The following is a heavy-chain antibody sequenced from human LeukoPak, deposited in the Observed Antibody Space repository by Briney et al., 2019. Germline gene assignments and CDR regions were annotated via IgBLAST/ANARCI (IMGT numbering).Heavy chain of an antibody. J-gene: IGHJ4*02. D-gene: IGHD6-13*01. CDR2: MNPNSGNT. CDR1: GYTFTSYD. Sequence: ASVKVSCKASGYTFTSYDINWVRQATGQGPEWMGWMNPNSGNTGYAQKFQGRVTMTRNTSISTAYMELSSLRSEDTAVYYCARGLRLYSSSWDDYWGQGTLVTVSS. CDR3: ARGLRLYSSSWDDY. V-gene: IGHV1-8*01.